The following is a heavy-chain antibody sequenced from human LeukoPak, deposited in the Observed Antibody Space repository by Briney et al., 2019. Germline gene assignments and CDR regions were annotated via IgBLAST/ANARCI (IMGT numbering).Heavy chain of an antibody. V-gene: IGHV4-34*01. D-gene: IGHD3-3*01. J-gene: IGHJ4*02. CDR3: ARGLDFWSGYHFDY. CDR2: INHSGST. CDR1: GGSFSGYY. Sequence: SETLSLTCAVYGGSFSGYYWSWVRQPPGKGLEWIGEINHSGSTNYNPSLKSRVTISVDTSKNQFSLKLSSVTAADTAVYYCARGLDFWSGYHFDYWGQGTLVTVSS.